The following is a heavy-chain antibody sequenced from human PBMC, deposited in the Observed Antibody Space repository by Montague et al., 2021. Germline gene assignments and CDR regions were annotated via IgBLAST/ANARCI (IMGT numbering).Heavy chain of an antibody. J-gene: IGHJ4*02. CDR3: AKVGHVTAGYSLFNLDD. D-gene: IGHD3-9*01. V-gene: IGHV3-23*03. CDR2: IHSGSSNS. CDR1: GFTFGCSP. Sequence: SLRLSCAASGFTFGCSPMNWVRQAPGKGLEWVSVIHSGSSNSYYANSVKGRFTVSRDNSKNTVYLQMNSLRAEDTAVYCCAKVGHVTAGYSLFNLDDWGQGTMVIVSS.